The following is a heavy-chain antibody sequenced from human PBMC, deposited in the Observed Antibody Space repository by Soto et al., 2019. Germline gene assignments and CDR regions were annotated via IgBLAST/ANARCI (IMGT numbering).Heavy chain of an antibody. Sequence: QITLKESGPTLVKPTQTLTLTRTFSGFSLSTNGVGVGWIRQPPGKALEWLALLFWDNTERYSPSLKSRLTITKGTPNNQVVLTMTNMDPVDTATYYCAHSKRRPSCSGGNCYSFGYWGQGTLITVSS. D-gene: IGHD2-15*01. CDR2: LFWDNTE. V-gene: IGHV2-5*02. J-gene: IGHJ4*02. CDR1: GFSLSTNGVG. CDR3: AHSKRRPSCSGGNCYSFGY.